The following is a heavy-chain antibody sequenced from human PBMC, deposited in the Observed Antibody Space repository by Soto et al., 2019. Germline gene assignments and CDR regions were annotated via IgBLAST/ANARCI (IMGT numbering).Heavy chain of an antibody. J-gene: IGHJ4*02. Sequence: PGESLKISCAASGYSFNSYWIAWVRQMPGKGLEWVGVISPGDSDTSYSASFQGQVTISADNSNITTYLQWRSLKPSDTDMYYCSRVAPFPLSDYYFDNWGQGTMVTVSS. CDR3: SRVAPFPLSDYYFDN. CDR1: GYSFNSYW. D-gene: IGHD3-3*01. V-gene: IGHV5-51*01. CDR2: ISPGDSDT.